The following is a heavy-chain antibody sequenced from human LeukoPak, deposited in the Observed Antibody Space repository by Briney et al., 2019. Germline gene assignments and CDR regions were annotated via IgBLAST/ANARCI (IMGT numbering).Heavy chain of an antibody. CDR3: AREGGYGAIDAFDI. D-gene: IGHD4-17*01. J-gene: IGHJ3*02. Sequence: GGSLRLSCVASGFTVSSNYMSWVRQAPGKGLEWVSVIYSGGSTYYADSVKGRFTISRDNSKNTLYLQMNSLRAEDTAVYYCAREGGYGAIDAFDIWGQGTMVTVSS. CDR1: GFTVSSNY. V-gene: IGHV3-66*01. CDR2: IYSGGST.